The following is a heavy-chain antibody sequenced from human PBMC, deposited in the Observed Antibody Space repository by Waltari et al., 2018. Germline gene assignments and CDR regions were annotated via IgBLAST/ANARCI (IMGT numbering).Heavy chain of an antibody. D-gene: IGHD6-6*01. V-gene: IGHV3-48*04. CDR1: GFTFGPYS. J-gene: IGHJ4*02. CDR2: ISPTSTTI. CDR3: ARIAALFLLDY. Sequence: EVQLVESGGGLIQPGGSLRLSCAACGFTFGPYSMNWVRQAPGKGLEWVSYISPTSTTIYYADSVKGRFTISRDNAKNTLYLQMNSLRAEDTAVYYCARIAALFLLDYWGQGTLVTVSS.